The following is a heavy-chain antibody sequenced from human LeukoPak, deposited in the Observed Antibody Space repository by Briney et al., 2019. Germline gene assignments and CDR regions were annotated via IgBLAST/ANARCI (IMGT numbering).Heavy chain of an antibody. CDR3: ARGESMVRGVIFLVTTPAYNWFDP. J-gene: IGHJ5*02. CDR1: GGSISSYY. D-gene: IGHD3-10*01. V-gene: IGHV4-59*12. Sequence: SETLSLTCTVSGGSISSYYWSWIRQPPGKGLEWIGYIYYSGSTNYNPSLKSRVTISVDTSKNQFSLKLSSVTAADTAVYYCARGESMVRGVIFLVTTPAYNWFDPWGQGTLVTVSS. CDR2: IYYSGST.